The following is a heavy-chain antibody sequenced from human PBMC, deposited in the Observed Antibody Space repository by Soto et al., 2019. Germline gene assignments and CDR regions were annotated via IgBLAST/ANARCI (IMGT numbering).Heavy chain of an antibody. CDR1: GGSFTRNT. V-gene: IGHV1-69*02. J-gene: IGHJ4*02. D-gene: IGHD1-1*01. CDR2: IIPILDVA. CDR3: GRYCSSTTSTFDS. Sequence: QVQLVQSGAEVKKPGSSVKVSCKASGGSFTRNTICWVRQAPGQGLEWVGRIIPILDVANYAQKFQGRVTITADKSTSTAYMELSSLTSDDTAVYYCGRYCSSTTSTFDSWGQGTLVIVSS.